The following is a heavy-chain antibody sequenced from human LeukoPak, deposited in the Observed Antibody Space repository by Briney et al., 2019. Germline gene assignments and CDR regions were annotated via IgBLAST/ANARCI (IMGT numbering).Heavy chain of an antibody. CDR2: INPNSGGT. CDR3: ARDAETPWGATGGLAQDY. D-gene: IGHD1-26*01. J-gene: IGHJ4*02. CDR1: GYTFTGYY. V-gene: IGHV1-2*02. Sequence: ASVKVSCKASGYTFTGYYMHWVRQAPGQGLEWMGWINPNSGGTNYAQKFQGRVTMTRDTSISTAYMELSRLRSDDTAVYYCARDAETPWGATGGLAQDYWGQGTPVTVSS.